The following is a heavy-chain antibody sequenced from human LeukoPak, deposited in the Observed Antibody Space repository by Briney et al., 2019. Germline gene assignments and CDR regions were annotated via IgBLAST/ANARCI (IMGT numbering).Heavy chain of an antibody. J-gene: IGHJ4*02. CDR2: IRSKANSYAT. D-gene: IGHD3-22*01. CDR3: TRHNMISSSPFDY. CDR1: GFTFSGSA. V-gene: IGHV3-73*01. Sequence: GGSLKLSCAASGFTFSGSAMHWVRQASGKGLEWVGRIRSKANSYATAYAASVKGRFTISRDDSKNTAYLQMNSLKTEDTAVYYCTRHNMISSSPFDYWGQGTLVTVSS.